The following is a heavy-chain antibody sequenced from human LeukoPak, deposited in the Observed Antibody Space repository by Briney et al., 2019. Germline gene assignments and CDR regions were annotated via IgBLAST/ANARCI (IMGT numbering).Heavy chain of an antibody. J-gene: IGHJ5*02. CDR1: GGSISSYY. D-gene: IGHD2-2*02. CDR3: ARDKGCSSASCYISWFDP. Sequence: PSETLSLTCTVSGGSISSYYWSWIRQPPGKGLEWIGYIYYSGSTNYNPSLKSRVTISVDTSKNQFSLKLSSVTAADTAVYYCARDKGCSSASCYISWFDPWGQGTLVTVSS. V-gene: IGHV4-59*01. CDR2: IYYSGST.